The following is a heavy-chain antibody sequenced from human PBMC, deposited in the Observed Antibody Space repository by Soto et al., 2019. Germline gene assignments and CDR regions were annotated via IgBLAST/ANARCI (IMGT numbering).Heavy chain of an antibody. CDR2: IYYSGTTT. V-gene: IGHV4-59*12. Sequence: SETLSLTCTVSGGSINHYYWTWIRQPPGKGLEWMGYIYYSGTTTNYNADSVKGRFTISRDNSKNTLYLQMNSLRAEDTAVYYCARDPYYWGQGTLVTVS. CDR1: GGSINHYY. J-gene: IGHJ4*02. CDR3: ARDPYY.